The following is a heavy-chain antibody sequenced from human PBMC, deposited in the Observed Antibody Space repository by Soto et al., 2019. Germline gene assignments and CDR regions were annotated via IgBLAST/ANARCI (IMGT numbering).Heavy chain of an antibody. D-gene: IGHD6-13*01. V-gene: IGHV1-46*01. CDR1: GFTFTRYY. J-gene: IGHJ4*02. CDR2: INPSGEGT. CDR3: ARSHSYSNSWYDY. Sequence: GASVKVSCKASGFTFTRYYMHWVRQAPGQGLEYMGIINPSGEGTTYAQNFQGRVTLSRDTSTNTVYMGLSSLRSGDTAVYFCARSHSYSNSWYDYWGQGTPVTVSS.